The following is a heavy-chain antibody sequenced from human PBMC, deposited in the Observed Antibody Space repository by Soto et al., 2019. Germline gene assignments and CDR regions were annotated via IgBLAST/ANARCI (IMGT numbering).Heavy chain of an antibody. J-gene: IGHJ4*02. Sequence: EVQLVESGGGLVKPGGSLRLSCAASGFTFSSYSMNWVRQAPGKGLEWVSSISSSSSYIYYADSVKGRFTISKDNAKNPLYLQMNSLRAEDTAVYYCARDNSIAAAGTMLYWGQGTLVTVAS. CDR3: ARDNSIAAAGTMLY. V-gene: IGHV3-21*01. D-gene: IGHD6-13*01. CDR1: GFTFSSYS. CDR2: ISSSSSYI.